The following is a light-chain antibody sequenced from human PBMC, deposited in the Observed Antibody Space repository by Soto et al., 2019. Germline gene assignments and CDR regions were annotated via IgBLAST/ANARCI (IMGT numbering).Light chain of an antibody. J-gene: IGKJ1*01. CDR1: QGGSNTY. CDR3: QQYGSSGT. CDR2: GAS. V-gene: IGKV3-20*01. Sequence: EIVVTQSPGTLSVWRGERATRACRARQGGSNTYLAWSQQQPGQAPRLLIYGASTRAPGIPDRFSGSGSGTDFTLPISSLEPEDFAVYYCQQYGSSGTFGQGTKVDIK.